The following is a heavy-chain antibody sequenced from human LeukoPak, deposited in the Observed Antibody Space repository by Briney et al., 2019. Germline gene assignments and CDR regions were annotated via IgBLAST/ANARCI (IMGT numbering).Heavy chain of an antibody. V-gene: IGHV4-61*02. CDR1: GGSISSGSYY. CDR2: IYTSGST. J-gene: IGHJ3*02. CDR3: AREWAYYYGSGSYYDAFDI. Sequence: PSQTLSLTCTVSGGSISSGSYYWSWIRQPAGKGLEWIGRIYTSGSTNYNPSLKSRVTISVDTSKNQFSLKLSSVTAADTAVYYCAREWAYYYGSGSYYDAFDIWGQGTMVTVSS. D-gene: IGHD3-10*01.